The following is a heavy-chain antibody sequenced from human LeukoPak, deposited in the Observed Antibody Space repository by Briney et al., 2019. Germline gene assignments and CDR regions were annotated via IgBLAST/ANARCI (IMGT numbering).Heavy chain of an antibody. Sequence: SQTLSLTFTVSGGSISSGDYYWSWIRQPPGKGLEWIGYIYYSGSTYYNPSLKSRVTISVDTSKNQFSLKLSSVTAADTAVYYCARVQMVRGRVWFDPWGQGTLVTVSS. CDR1: GGSISSGDYY. V-gene: IGHV4-30-4*01. CDR2: IYYSGST. J-gene: IGHJ5*02. D-gene: IGHD3-10*01. CDR3: ARVQMVRGRVWFDP.